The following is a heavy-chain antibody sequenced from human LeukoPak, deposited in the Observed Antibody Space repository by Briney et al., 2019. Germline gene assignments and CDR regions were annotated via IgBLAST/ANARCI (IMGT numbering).Heavy chain of an antibody. CDR2: INPSGGST. Sequence: ASVKVSCEASGYTFTSYYMHWVRQAPGQGLEWMGIINPSGGSTSYAQKFQGRVTMTRDTSTSTVYMELSSLRAEDTAIYYCAKDVEVFYVLTDFSPYGMDVWGQGTTVTVSS. J-gene: IGHJ6*02. D-gene: IGHD2/OR15-2a*01. CDR3: AKDVEVFYVLTDFSPYGMDV. CDR1: GYTFTSYY. V-gene: IGHV1-46*01.